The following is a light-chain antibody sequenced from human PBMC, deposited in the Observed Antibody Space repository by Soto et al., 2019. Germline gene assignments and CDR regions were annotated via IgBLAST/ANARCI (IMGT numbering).Light chain of an antibody. CDR3: QSYDSSLSAWV. CDR1: SSNIGAPYD. J-gene: IGLJ3*02. CDR2: GND. V-gene: IGLV1-40*01. Sequence: QLVLTQPPSVSGAPGQRVTISCSGSSSNIGAPYDVHWYQHLPGTAPKLLLSGNDNRPSGVPDRFSGSRSGTSASLAITGLQAEDEADYYCQSYDSSLSAWVFGGGTKL.